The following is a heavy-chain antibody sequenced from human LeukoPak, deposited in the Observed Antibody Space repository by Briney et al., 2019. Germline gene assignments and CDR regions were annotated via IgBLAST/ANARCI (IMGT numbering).Heavy chain of an antibody. J-gene: IGHJ4*02. CDR3: VKSRRDFGSGLDY. Sequence: GGSLRLSCAASGFTFDDYGMSWVRQAPGKGLEWVSGINWNGGSTGYADSVKGRFTISRDNAKNSLYLQMNSLRAEDTALYHCVKSRRDFGSGLDYWGQGTLVTVSS. D-gene: IGHD3-3*01. V-gene: IGHV3-20*01. CDR1: GFTFDDYG. CDR2: INWNGGST.